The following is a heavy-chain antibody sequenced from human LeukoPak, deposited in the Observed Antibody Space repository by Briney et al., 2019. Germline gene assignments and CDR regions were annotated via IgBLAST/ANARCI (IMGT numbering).Heavy chain of an antibody. D-gene: IGHD5-12*01. CDR2: ISYDGSNK. Sequence: GGSLRLSCAASGFTFSSYGMHWVRQAPGKGLEWVAVISYDGSNKYYADSVKGRFTISRDNSKNTLYLQMNSLRAEDTAVYYCARSDGRGRWLRSGPDYWGQGTLVTVSS. CDR1: GFTFSSYG. CDR3: ARSDGRGRWLRSGPDY. J-gene: IGHJ4*02. V-gene: IGHV3-30*19.